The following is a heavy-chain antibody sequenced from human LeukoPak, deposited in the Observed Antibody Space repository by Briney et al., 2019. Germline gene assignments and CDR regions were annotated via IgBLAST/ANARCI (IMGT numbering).Heavy chain of an antibody. D-gene: IGHD3-10*01. CDR2: IHSGGST. CDR1: GFTVSSNY. CDR3: ASSGALLWPRFDP. V-gene: IGHV3-53*01. J-gene: IGHJ5*02. Sequence: GGSLRLSCAASGFTVSSNYMSWVRQAPGKGLEWVSVIHSGGSTYYADSVKGRFTISRDNSKNTVYLQMNSLRAEDTAVYYCASSGALLWPRFDPWGQGTLVTVSA.